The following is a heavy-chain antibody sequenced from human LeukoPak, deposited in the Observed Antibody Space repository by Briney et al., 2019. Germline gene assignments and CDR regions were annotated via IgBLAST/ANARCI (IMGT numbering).Heavy chain of an antibody. D-gene: IGHD3-22*01. CDR3: ARGEGHSSGFFDY. CDR1: GFTFSSYS. Sequence: GGSLRLSCAASGFTFSSYSMNWVRQAPGKGLEWVSSISSSSSYIYYADSVKGRFTISRDNAKNSLYLRMNSLRAEDTAVYYCARGEGHSSGFFDYWGQGTLVTVSS. CDR2: ISSSSSYI. J-gene: IGHJ4*02. V-gene: IGHV3-21*01.